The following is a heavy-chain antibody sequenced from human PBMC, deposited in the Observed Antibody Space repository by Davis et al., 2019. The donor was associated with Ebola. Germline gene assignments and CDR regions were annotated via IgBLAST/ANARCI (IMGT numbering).Heavy chain of an antibody. V-gene: IGHV3-23*01. J-gene: IGHJ3*02. CDR2: LGTSADT. D-gene: IGHD1-26*01. CDR3: AKDTSNIWFDI. Sequence: GESLKISCAASGFSFSDYGMTWARQSPAKGLEWVSTLGTSADTYYADSVKGRFTISRDNSKNTLYLQMNGLRVEDTAIYYCAKDTSNIWFDIWGQGTMVTVSS. CDR1: GFSFSDYG.